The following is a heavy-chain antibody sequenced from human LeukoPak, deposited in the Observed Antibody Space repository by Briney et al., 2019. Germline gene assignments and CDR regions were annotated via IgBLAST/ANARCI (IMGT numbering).Heavy chain of an antibody. D-gene: IGHD1-26*01. CDR2: IRFDGTSK. J-gene: IGHJ6*03. CDR3: AKDFAVGATYYYYTDV. V-gene: IGHV3-30*02. Sequence: GGSLRLSCATSGFTFSNYGMHWVRQAPGKGLEWVAFIRFDGTSKFYADSVKGRFTIFRDDSKNTLYLQMNSLRPEDTAIYYCAKDFAVGATYYYYTDVWGKGTTVTVSS. CDR1: GFTFSNYG.